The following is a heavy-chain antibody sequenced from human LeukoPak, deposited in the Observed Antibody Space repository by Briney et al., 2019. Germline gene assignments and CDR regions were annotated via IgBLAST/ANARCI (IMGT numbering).Heavy chain of an antibody. D-gene: IGHD2/OR15-2a*01. CDR3: ARDNTWSLDY. V-gene: IGHV3-30*03. J-gene: IGHJ4*02. Sequence: GGSLRLSCAASRFTFSRYGIHWVRQAPGKGLEWLAHMSPDGIHEFYADSVKGRFTISRDSSRDTMYLQMDSLRAEDTAVYYCARDNTWSLDYWGQGTLATVSS. CDR2: MSPDGIHE. CDR1: RFTFSRYG.